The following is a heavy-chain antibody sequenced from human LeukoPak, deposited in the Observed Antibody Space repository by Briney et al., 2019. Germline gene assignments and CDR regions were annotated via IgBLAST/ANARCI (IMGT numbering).Heavy chain of an antibody. V-gene: IGHV3-30*18. CDR2: ISYDGSSE. J-gene: IGHJ6*02. D-gene: IGHD4-17*01. CDR1: GFTFGNYG. CDR3: AKELYNYGDYGAEGLDV. Sequence: HPGGSLRPSCAVSGFTFGNYGMHWVRQAPGKGLEWVALISYDGSSEYYAGSVKGRFTISRDNSKITVYLQMNSLKAEDTAVYYCAKELYNYGDYGAEGLDVGGQGTTVTVS.